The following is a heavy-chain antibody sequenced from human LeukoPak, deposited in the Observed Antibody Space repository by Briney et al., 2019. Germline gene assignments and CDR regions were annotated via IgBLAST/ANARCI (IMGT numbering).Heavy chain of an antibody. CDR2: IYYNGNT. V-gene: IGHV4-39*01. Sequence: SETLSLTCTVSGGSISNNNYYWAWIRQPPGKRLGWIGRIYYNGNTYCNPSLRSRVTISVDTSKNQFSLRLSSVTAADTALYYCARSIGATEATSFDYWGQGTLVSVSS. CDR3: ARSIGATEATSFDY. J-gene: IGHJ4*02. D-gene: IGHD1-1*01. CDR1: GGSISNNNYY.